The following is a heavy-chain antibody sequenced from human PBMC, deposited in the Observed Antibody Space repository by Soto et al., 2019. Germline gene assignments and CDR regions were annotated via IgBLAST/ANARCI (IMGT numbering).Heavy chain of an antibody. Sequence: GGSLRLSSAASGFTFSSHWMHWVSQAPGKGLGWVSRINSDGSSTSYADSVMGRFTISRDNAKNTLYLQMNSLRAEDTAVYYCAVAVAGPTAICYWGQGTLVTVSS. D-gene: IGHD6-19*01. J-gene: IGHJ4*02. CDR3: AVAVAGPTAICY. CDR1: GFTFSSHW. CDR2: INSDGSST. V-gene: IGHV3-74*01.